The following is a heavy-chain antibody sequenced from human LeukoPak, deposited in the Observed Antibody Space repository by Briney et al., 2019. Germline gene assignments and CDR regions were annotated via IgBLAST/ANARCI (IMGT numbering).Heavy chain of an antibody. V-gene: IGHV4-34*01. Sequence: SETLSLTCAVYGGSFSGYYWSWIRQPPGKGLEWIGEINHSGSTNYNPSLKSRVTISVDTSKNQFSLKLSSVTAADTAVYYCARSCNYSGGSCYIDYWGQGTLVTVSS. CDR2: INHSGST. CDR3: ARSCNYSGGSCYIDY. D-gene: IGHD2-15*01. J-gene: IGHJ4*02. CDR1: GGSFSGYY.